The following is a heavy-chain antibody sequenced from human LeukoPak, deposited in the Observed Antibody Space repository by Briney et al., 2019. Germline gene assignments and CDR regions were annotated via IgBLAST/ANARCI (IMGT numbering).Heavy chain of an antibody. V-gene: IGHV3-33*05. J-gene: IGHJ4*02. Sequence: PGGSQRLSCVASGFTFSRFNMHWVRQAPGKGLEWVAAISYDGSNKYYADSVKGRFTISRDNSKNTLYLQLNSLRAEDTAVYYCARDGGGYCGGDWGQGTLVTVSS. CDR1: GFTFSRFN. D-gene: IGHD2-21*01. CDR2: ISYDGSNK. CDR3: ARDGGGYCGGD.